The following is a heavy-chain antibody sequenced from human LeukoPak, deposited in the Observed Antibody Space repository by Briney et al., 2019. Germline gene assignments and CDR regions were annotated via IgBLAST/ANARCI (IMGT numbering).Heavy chain of an antibody. CDR2: ISWDGGST. CDR3: ARELRGGSGGSCYDY. J-gene: IGHJ4*02. V-gene: IGHV3-43D*03. D-gene: IGHD2-15*01. Sequence: GGSLRLSCAASGFTFDDYAMHWVRQAPGKGLEWVSLISWDGGSTYYADSVKGRFTISRDNAKNSLYLQMNSLRAEDTALYYCARELRGGSGGSCYDYWGQGTLVTVSS. CDR1: GFTFDDYA.